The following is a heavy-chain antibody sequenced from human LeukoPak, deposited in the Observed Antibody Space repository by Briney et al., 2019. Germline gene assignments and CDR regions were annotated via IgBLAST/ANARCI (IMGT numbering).Heavy chain of an antibody. CDR1: SGSISSYY. CDR2: IYYSGST. V-gene: IGHV4-59*01. D-gene: IGHD2-2*01. CDR3: ARIPAAMDSWFDP. Sequence: SETLSLTCTVSSGSISSYYWSWIRQPPGKGLEWIGYIYYSGSTNYNPSLKSRVTISVDTSKNQFSLKLSSVTAADTAVYYCARIPAAMDSWFDPWGQGTLVTVSS. J-gene: IGHJ5*02.